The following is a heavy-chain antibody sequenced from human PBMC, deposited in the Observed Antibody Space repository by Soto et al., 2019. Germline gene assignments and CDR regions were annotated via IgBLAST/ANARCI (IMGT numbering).Heavy chain of an antibody. V-gene: IGHV3-33*01. Sequence: GGSLRLSCAASGFTFSTYGMHWVRQAPGKGLEWVAIIWYDGSQEYYGDSVKGRFTISRDNSKSTVYLQMNSLRAEDTAVYYCARDKWDKTAKFIDTWGHGTLVTVSS. D-gene: IGHD1-26*01. CDR3: ARDKWDKTAKFIDT. CDR2: IWYDGSQE. J-gene: IGHJ5*01. CDR1: GFTFSTYG.